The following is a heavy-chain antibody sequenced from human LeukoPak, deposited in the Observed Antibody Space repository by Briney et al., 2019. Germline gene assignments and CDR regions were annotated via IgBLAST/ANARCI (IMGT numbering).Heavy chain of an antibody. D-gene: IGHD2-8*01. CDR2: FDPEDGET. V-gene: IGHV1-24*01. J-gene: IGHJ1*01. CDR1: GYTLTELS. CDR3: ALMVYAPGYFQH. Sequence: GASVKVSCKVSGYTLTELSMHWVRQAPGKGLEWMGGFDPEDGETIYAQKFQGRVTMTEDTSTDTAYMELSSLRSEDTAVYYCALMVYAPGYFQHWGQGTLVTVSS.